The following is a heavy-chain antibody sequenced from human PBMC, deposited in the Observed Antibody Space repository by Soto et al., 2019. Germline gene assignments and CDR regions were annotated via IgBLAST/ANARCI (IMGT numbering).Heavy chain of an antibody. CDR2: ISYDGSNK. CDR3: ARELYYYDSSGYYGPSDY. Sequence: GGSLRLSCAASGFTFSSYAMHWVRQAPGKGLEWVAVISYDGSNKYYADSVKGRFTISRDNSKNTLYLQMNSLRAEDTAVYYCARELYYYDSSGYYGPSDYWGQGTLVTVS. D-gene: IGHD3-22*01. CDR1: GFTFSSYA. J-gene: IGHJ4*02. V-gene: IGHV3-30-3*01.